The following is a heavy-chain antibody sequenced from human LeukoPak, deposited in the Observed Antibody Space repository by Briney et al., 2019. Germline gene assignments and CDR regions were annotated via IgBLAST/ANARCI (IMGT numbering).Heavy chain of an antibody. CDR2: IFHTGST. V-gene: IGHV4-30-2*01. J-gene: IGHJ6*02. D-gene: IGHD3-10*01. CDR3: ASRYYGSGSYNYYYYGMDV. Sequence: SQTLSLTCTVSGGSISSGGYSWSWIGQPPGKGLEWIGYIFHTGSTYYNPSLKSRVTISVDRSKNQVSLIVKSVTAADTAVYYCASRYYGSGSYNYYYYGMDVWGQGTTVTVSS. CDR1: GGSISSGGYS.